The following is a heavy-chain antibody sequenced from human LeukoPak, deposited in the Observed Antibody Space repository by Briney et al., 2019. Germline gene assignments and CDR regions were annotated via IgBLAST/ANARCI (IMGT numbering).Heavy chain of an antibody. V-gene: IGHV3-23*01. CDR1: GFTFSSYA. D-gene: IGHD4-17*01. Sequence: PGGSLRLSCAASGFTFSSYAMSWVRQAPGKGLEWVSAISGSGDSTYYADSVKGRFTISRDNAKKSLYLQMNSLRAEDSAVYYCARDRLHYGEYEKTFDYWGQGTLVTVSS. J-gene: IGHJ4*02. CDR2: ISGSGDST. CDR3: ARDRLHYGEYEKTFDY.